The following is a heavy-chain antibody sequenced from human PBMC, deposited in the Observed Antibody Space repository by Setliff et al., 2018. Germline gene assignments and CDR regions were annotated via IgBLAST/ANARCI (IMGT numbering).Heavy chain of an antibody. D-gene: IGHD3-22*01. V-gene: IGHV1-2*02. CDR3: ARVPHKFYSDTSGYYYDALYYYYMDV. CDR2: INPNSGGT. CDR1: GYTFTGYY. Sequence: ASVKVSCKASGYTFTGYYMHWVRQAPGQGLEWMGWINPNSGGTNPAQKFQGRVTMTRDTSISTAYMELSSLRSDDTAVYYCARVPHKFYSDTSGYYYDALYYYYMDVWGKGTTVTVSS. J-gene: IGHJ6*03.